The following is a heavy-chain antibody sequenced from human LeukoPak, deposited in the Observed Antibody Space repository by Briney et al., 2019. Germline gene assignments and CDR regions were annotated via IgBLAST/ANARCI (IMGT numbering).Heavy chain of an antibody. J-gene: IGHJ4*02. D-gene: IGHD6-13*01. V-gene: IGHV1-69*05. CDR3: ARGGSSWSFDY. CDR2: IIPIFGTA. Sequence: SVKVSCKASGGTFSGYAISWVRQAPGQGVEWMGGIIPIFGTANYAQKFQGRVTITTDESTSTAYMELSSLRSEDTAVYYCARGGSSWSFDYWGQGTLVTVSS. CDR1: GGTFSGYA.